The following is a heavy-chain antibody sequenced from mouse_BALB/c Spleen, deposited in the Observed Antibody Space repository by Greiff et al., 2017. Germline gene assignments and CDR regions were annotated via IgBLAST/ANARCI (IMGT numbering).Heavy chain of an antibody. V-gene: IGHV5-17*02. CDR2: ISSGSSTI. CDR1: GFTFSSFG. J-gene: IGHJ4*01. CDR3: ARSRNYDAMDY. Sequence: EVQRVESGGGLVQPGGSRKLSCAASGFTFSSFGMHWVRQAPEKGLEWVAYISSGSSTIYYADTVKGRFTISRDNPKNTLFLQMTSLRSEDTAMYYCARSRNYDAMDYWGQGTSVTVSS.